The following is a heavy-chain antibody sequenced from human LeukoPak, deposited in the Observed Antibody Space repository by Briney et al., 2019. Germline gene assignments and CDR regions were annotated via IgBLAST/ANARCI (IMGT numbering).Heavy chain of an antibody. CDR1: GFSFSSYS. CDR3: AKEKYSSSWSVFDY. D-gene: IGHD6-13*01. V-gene: IGHV3-74*01. J-gene: IGHJ4*02. Sequence: GGSLRLSCAASGFSFSSYSMNWVRQAPGKGLVWVSRINDDGSTTSYADSVKGRFTISRDNSKNTLYLQMNSLRAEDTAVYYCAKEKYSSSWSVFDYWGQGTLVTVSS. CDR2: INDDGSTT.